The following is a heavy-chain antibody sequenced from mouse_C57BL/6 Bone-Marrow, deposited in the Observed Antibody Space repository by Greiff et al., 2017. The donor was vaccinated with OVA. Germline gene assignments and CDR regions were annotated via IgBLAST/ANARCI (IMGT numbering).Heavy chain of an antibody. J-gene: IGHJ1*03. Sequence: QVQLQQPGAELVKPGASVKMSCKASGYTFTSYWITWVKQRPGQGLEWIGDIYPGSGSTTYNEKFKSKATLTVDTSSSTAYMQLSSLTSEDSAVYYCAGRGTTVVAPHWYFDVWGTGTTVTVSS. CDR3: AGRGTTVVAPHWYFDV. CDR2: IYPGSGST. V-gene: IGHV1-55*01. D-gene: IGHD1-1*01. CDR1: GYTFTSYW.